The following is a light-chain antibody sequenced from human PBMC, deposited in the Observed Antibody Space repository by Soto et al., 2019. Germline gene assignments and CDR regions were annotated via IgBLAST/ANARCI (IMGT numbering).Light chain of an antibody. CDR1: QSVSTD. J-gene: IGKJ1*01. Sequence: EIVMTQSPATLSVSPGETATLSCRASQSVSTDLAWYQQKPGHSPRLLIYSASTRATGVPARFSGSGFGTEFSLIISSLQSEDFALYFCLQYTGWPRTFGPGTRVEIK. V-gene: IGKV3-15*01. CDR2: SAS. CDR3: LQYTGWPRT.